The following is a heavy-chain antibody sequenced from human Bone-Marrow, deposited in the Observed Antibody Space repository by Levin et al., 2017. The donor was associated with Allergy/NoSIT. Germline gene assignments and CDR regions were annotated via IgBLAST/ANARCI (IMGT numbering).Heavy chain of an antibody. J-gene: IGHJ4*02. D-gene: IGHD3-22*01. Sequence: SLKISCAASGFTFDDYAMHWVRQAPGKGLEWVSGISWNSGSIGYADSVKGRFTISRDNAKNSLYLQMNSLRAEDTALYYCAKAPYYYDSSGDSDYFDYWGQGTLVTVSS. V-gene: IGHV3-9*01. CDR2: ISWNSGSI. CDR1: GFTFDDYA. CDR3: AKAPYYYDSSGDSDYFDY.